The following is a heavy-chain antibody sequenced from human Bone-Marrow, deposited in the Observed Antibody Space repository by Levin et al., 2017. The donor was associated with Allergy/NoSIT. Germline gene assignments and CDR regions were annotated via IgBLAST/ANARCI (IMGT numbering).Heavy chain of an antibody. J-gene: IGHJ5*02. CDR1: GGTFSSYA. CDR3: ASCVMSGSSLWNWFDP. V-gene: IGHV1-69*06. Sequence: SVKVSCKASGGTFSSYAISWVRQAPGQGLEWMGGIIPIFGTANYAQKFQGRVTITADKSTSTAYMELSSLRSEDTAVYYCASCVMSGSSLWNWFDPWGQGTLVTVSS. D-gene: IGHD2-21*01. CDR2: IIPIFGTA.